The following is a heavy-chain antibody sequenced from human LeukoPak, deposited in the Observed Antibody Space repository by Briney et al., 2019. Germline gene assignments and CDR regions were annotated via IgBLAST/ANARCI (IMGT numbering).Heavy chain of an antibody. D-gene: IGHD3-16*01. Sequence: GGSLRLSCAASGFTFSSSWMPWVRQAPGKGLVWVSRITRDGSSTTYADSVKGRFTTSRDNAKNTLYLQMDTLRADDTSVYYCVRDPGYELLSPFWGGMDVWGNGTTVTVSS. J-gene: IGHJ6*04. V-gene: IGHV3-74*01. CDR2: ITRDGSST. CDR1: GFTFSSSW. CDR3: VRDPGYELLSPFWGGMDV.